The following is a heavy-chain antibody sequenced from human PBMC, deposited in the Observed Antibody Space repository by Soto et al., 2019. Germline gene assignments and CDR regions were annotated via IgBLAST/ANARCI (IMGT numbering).Heavy chain of an antibody. CDR3: AKDKWELSYYFDY. CDR2: ISWNSGNI. D-gene: IGHD1-26*01. CDR1: GFTFDDYA. J-gene: IGHJ4*02. Sequence: VQLVESGGGLVQPGRSLRLSCAASGFTFDDYAMHCVRQAPGKGLEWVSGISWNSGNIGYADSVKGRFTISRDNAKNSLYLQMNSLRAEDTALYYCAKDKWELSYYFDYWGQGTLVTVSS. V-gene: IGHV3-9*01.